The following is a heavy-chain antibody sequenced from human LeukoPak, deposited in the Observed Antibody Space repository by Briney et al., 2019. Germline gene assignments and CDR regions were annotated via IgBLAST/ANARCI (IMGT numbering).Heavy chain of an antibody. D-gene: IGHD6-6*01. CDR3: ARGGYSRSPGDSEPYYFDY. J-gene: IGHJ4*02. Sequence: PSQTLSLTCAISGDSVSSNSAAWNWIRQSPSRGLEWLGRTYYRSKWCNDYAVSVKSRITINPDTSKNQFSLQLNSVTPEDTAVYYCARGGYSRSPGDSEPYYFDYWGQGTLVTVSS. V-gene: IGHV6-1*01. CDR2: TYYRSKWCN. CDR1: GDSVSSNSAA.